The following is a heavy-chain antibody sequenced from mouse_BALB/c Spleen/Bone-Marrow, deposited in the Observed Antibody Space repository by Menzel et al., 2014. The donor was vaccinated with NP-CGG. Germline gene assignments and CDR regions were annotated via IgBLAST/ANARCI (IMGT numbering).Heavy chain of an antibody. CDR3: GRGDY. Sequence: VKLMEPGGGLVQPGESRKLSCAASGFTFSSFAMHWIGQAPERGLEGVAFISSGSNIIHYADTVKGRFTISRDNPKNTLFLQMTSLRSEDTAMYYCGRGDYWGQGTTLTVSS. J-gene: IGHJ2*01. V-gene: IGHV5-17*02. CDR2: ISSGSNII. CDR1: GFTFSSFA.